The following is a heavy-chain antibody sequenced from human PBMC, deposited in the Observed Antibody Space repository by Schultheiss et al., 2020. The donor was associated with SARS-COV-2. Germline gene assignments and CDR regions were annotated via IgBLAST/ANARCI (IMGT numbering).Heavy chain of an antibody. CDR3: ARDPGSYIPHWCFDL. J-gene: IGHJ2*01. V-gene: IGHV3-30*03. D-gene: IGHD3-10*01. Sequence: GGSLRLSCAASGFTFSSYGMHWVRQAPGKGLEWVAVISYDGSNKYYADSVKGRFTISRDNSKNTLYLQMNSLRAEDTAVYYCARDPGSYIPHWCFDLWGRGTLVTVSS. CDR1: GFTFSSYG. CDR2: ISYDGSNK.